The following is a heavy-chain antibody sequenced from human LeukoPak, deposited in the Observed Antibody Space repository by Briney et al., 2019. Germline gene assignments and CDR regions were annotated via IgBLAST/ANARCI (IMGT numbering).Heavy chain of an antibody. CDR1: GYTLTGYY. CDR3: ARVVPYCSSTSCSRGGYYYYYYMDV. CDR2: INPHSGGT. V-gene: IGHV1-2*02. D-gene: IGHD2-2*01. J-gene: IGHJ6*03. Sequence: GASVKVSCKVSGYTLTGYYMHWVRQAPGQGLEWMGWINPHSGGTIYAQKFQGRVTMTRDTSTRTAYMELSRLRSDDTAVYYCARVVPYCSSTSCSRGGYYYYYYMDVWGKGTTVTVSS.